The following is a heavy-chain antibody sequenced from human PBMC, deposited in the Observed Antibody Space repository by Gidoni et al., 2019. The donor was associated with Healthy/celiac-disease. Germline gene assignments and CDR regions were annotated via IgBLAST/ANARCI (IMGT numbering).Heavy chain of an antibody. CDR1: GYTFTGYY. V-gene: IGHV1-2*02. J-gene: IGHJ4*02. Sequence: QEQLVPSGAEGKKPGDSVKVSGKASGYTFTGYYMHWVRPAPGQGLEWMGWINPNSGGTNYAQKFQCRVTMTRDTSISTAYMELSRLRSDDTAVYFCAREDSSVRHPYFDYWGQGTLVTVSS. CDR2: INPNSGGT. CDR3: AREDSSVRHPYFDY. D-gene: IGHD6-19*01.